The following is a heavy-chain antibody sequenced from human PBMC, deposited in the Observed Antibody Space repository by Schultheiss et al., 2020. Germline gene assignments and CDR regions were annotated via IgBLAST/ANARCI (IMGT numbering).Heavy chain of an antibody. D-gene: IGHD6-13*01. V-gene: IGHV1-69*13. Sequence: SVKVSCKASGYTFTSYGISWVRQAPGQGLEWMGGIIPIFGTANYAQKFQGRVTITADESTSTAYMELSSLRSEDTAVYYCARNSSTWYGESSDAFDIWGQGTMVTVSS. CDR1: GYTFTSYG. J-gene: IGHJ3*02. CDR3: ARNSSTWYGESSDAFDI. CDR2: IIPIFGTA.